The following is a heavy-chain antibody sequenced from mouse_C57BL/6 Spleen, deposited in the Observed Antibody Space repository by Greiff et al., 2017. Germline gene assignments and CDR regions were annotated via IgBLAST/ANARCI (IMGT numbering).Heavy chain of an antibody. CDR3: ARRTDY. CDR2: IYPRDGST. Sequence: LVESGPKLVKPGASVKLSCKASGYTFTSYDINWVKQRPGQGLGWIGWIYPRDGSTKYNEKFKGKATLTVDTSSSTGYMELHSLTSEDSAVYFCARRTDYWGQGTSVTVSS. CDR1: GYTFTSYD. J-gene: IGHJ4*01. V-gene: IGHV1-85*01.